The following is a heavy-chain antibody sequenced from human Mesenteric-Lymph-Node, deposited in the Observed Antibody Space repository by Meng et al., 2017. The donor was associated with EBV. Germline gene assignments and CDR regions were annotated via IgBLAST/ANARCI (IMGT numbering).Heavy chain of an antibody. CDR1: GFTFSDYA. Sequence: QVQLVESXXGXVQPGXXLXXXXXXSGFTFSDYAMHWVRKAPGKGLEWVAVISFDGSSRLYADSVKGRLTISRDNSKNTVFLQMNSLRAEDTAVYYCATGSMGPVEMATTFVYWGQGTLVTVSS. CDR2: ISFDGSSR. CDR3: ATGSMGPVEMATTFVY. D-gene: IGHD5-24*01. J-gene: IGHJ4*02. V-gene: IGHV3-30-3*01.